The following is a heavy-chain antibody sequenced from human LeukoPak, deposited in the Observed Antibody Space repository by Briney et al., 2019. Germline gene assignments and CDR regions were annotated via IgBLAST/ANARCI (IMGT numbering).Heavy chain of an antibody. Sequence: SETLSLTCAVYGGSFSGYYWSWIRQPPGKGLEWIGEINHSGITNYNPSLKSRVTISVDTSKNQFSLKLSSVTAADTAVYYCARSFDWPPDYWGQGTLVTVSS. J-gene: IGHJ4*02. CDR3: ARSFDWPPDY. D-gene: IGHD3-9*01. V-gene: IGHV4-34*01. CDR2: INHSGIT. CDR1: GGSFSGYY.